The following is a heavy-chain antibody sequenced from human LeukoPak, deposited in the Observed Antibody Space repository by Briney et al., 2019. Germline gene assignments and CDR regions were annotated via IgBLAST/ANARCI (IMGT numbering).Heavy chain of an antibody. V-gene: IGHV3-23*01. CDR1: GFTFSSYA. J-gene: IGHJ1*01. CDR3: AKAPVWELAAEYFQY. Sequence: SGGSLRLSCAASGFTFSSYAMSWVRQAPGKGLEWVSVISGGGGSTYYADSVKGRFTISRDNSKNTLYLQMNSLRAEDTAVYYCAKAPVWELAAEYFQYWGQGTLVTVSS. D-gene: IGHD1-26*01. CDR2: ISGGGGST.